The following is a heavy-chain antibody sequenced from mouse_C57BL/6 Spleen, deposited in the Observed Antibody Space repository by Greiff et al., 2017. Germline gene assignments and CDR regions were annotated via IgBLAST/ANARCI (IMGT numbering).Heavy chain of an antibody. CDR2: IDPETGGT. J-gene: IGHJ4*01. V-gene: IGHV1-15*01. D-gene: IGHD2-4*01. CDR1: GYTFTDYE. CDR3: REYDCDVYYAMEC. Sequence: QVQLQQSGAELVRPGASVTLSCKASGYTFTDYEMHWVKQTPVHGLEWIGAIDPETGGTAYNQKFKGKAILTVDKSSSTAYMELRSLTSEDSAVYYCREYDCDVYYAMECWGQGASVTVSS.